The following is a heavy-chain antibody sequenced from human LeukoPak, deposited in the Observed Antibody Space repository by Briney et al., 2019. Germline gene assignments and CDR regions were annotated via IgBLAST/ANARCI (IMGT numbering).Heavy chain of an antibody. CDR1: GFTFSSYS. D-gene: IGHD3-22*01. Sequence: GGSLRLSCAASGFTFSSYSMNWVRQAPGKGLVWVSRINGDGSTTSHADSVKSGFTISRDNAKNTLYLQMSSLRAEDTAVYYCATGNYYDSRGYYTFGHWGQGTLVTVSS. V-gene: IGHV3-74*01. CDR2: INGDGSTT. J-gene: IGHJ4*02. CDR3: ATGNYYDSRGYYTFGH.